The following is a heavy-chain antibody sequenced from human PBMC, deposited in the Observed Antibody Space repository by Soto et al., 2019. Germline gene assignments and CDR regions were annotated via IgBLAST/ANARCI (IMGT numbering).Heavy chain of an antibody. Sequence: RHPSPVAEFTIISFAVSRVSKTTGKGLEWVSAISGSGGSTYYADSVKGRFTISRDNSKNTLYLQMNSLRAEDTAVYFCAKDTYYDFWSGSGMDVGGQGTTVTVSS. D-gene: IGHD3-3*01. CDR2: ISGSGGST. CDR1: EFTIISFA. J-gene: IGHJ6*01. V-gene: IGHV3-23*01. CDR3: AKDTYYDFWSGSGMDV.